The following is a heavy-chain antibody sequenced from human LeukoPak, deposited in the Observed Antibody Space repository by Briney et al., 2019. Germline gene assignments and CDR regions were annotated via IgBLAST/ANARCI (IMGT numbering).Heavy chain of an antibody. CDR2: INHSGST. J-gene: IGHJ4*02. Sequence: SETLSLTCTVSGGSMTNSTYYWGWIRQPPGKGLEWIGEINHSGSTNYNPSLKSRVTISVDTSKNQFSLKLSSVTAADTAVYYCARGRGPMTTVVNFRAWYYFDYWGQGTLVTVSS. V-gene: IGHV4-39*07. CDR1: GGSMTNSTYY. CDR3: ARGRGPMTTVVNFRAWYYFDY. D-gene: IGHD4-23*01.